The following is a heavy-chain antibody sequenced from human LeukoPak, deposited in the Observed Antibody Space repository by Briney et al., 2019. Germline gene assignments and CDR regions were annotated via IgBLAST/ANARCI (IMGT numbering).Heavy chain of an antibody. V-gene: IGHV4-39*01. J-gene: IGHJ4*02. Sequence: PSETLSLTCTVSGASISTSDDYWGWLRQAPGKGLEWNGSIFYDGSAHYNPSLNSRATIFVDTSKNQFSLKSNSVTAADAGMYYCARQFATASADTRGYFDFWGQGTVVIVSS. D-gene: IGHD2-2*01. CDR3: ARQFATASADTRGYFDF. CDR1: GASISTSDDY. CDR2: IFYDGSA.